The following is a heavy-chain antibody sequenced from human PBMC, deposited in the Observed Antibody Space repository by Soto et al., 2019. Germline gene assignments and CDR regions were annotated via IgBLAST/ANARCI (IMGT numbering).Heavy chain of an antibody. CDR1: GYTFTDDW. J-gene: IGHJ6*02. V-gene: IGHV5-51*01. CDR3: ARDPNDSSAYYHHYYYGMDV. Sequence: GEALKISCKGSGYTFTDDWIGWVRQLRGKGLEWMGIIYPGDSDTRYSPSFQGHVTITVDKSTSTAYLQWNTLKASDTAMYYCARDPNDSSAYYHHYYYGMDVWGQATTVTVSS. CDR2: IYPGDSDT. D-gene: IGHD3-22*01.